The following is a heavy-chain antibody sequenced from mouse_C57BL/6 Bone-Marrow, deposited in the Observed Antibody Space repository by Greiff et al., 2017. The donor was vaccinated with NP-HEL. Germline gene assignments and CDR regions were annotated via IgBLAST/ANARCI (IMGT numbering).Heavy chain of an antibody. CDR2: ISDGGSYT. CDR3: ARDRDYYCSTWFAD. J-gene: IGHJ3*01. V-gene: IGHV5-4*01. D-gene: IGHD1-1*01. CDR1: GFTFSSYA. Sequence: EVHLVESGGGLVKPGGSLKLSCAASGFTFSSYAMSWVRQTPEKRLEWVATISDGGSYTYYPDNVKGRFTISRDNAKNNLYLQRSHLKSEDTAMYYCARDRDYYCSTWFADWGQGALVTVAA.